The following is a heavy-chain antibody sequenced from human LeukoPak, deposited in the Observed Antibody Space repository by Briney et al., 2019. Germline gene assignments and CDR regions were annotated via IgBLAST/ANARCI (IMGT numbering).Heavy chain of an antibody. V-gene: IGHV4-4*07. D-gene: IGHD6-13*01. CDR3: ARVSLGIAAAEAFDI. J-gene: IGHJ3*02. CDR2: IYKSGSS. CDR1: GGSISTYY. Sequence: PSETLSLTCSVSGGSISTYYWSWIRQSAGKGLEWIGRIYKSGSSNYNPSLKSRVSMSVDSSKNHFSLNLTSVTAEDTAVYYCARVSLGIAAAEAFDIWGQGTMVTVSS.